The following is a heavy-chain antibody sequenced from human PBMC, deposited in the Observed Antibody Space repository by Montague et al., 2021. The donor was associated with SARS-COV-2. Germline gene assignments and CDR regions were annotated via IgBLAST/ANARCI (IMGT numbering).Heavy chain of an antibody. CDR3: VREPSSRSLRFTFDL. J-gene: IGHJ2*01. D-gene: IGHD1-26*01. V-gene: IGHV3-48*03. CDR2: ITDSGTTM. Sequence: SLRLSCAASGFTVTTYDMNWVRQAPGRGLEWVSYITDSGTTMYYTDSVRGRFTVSRDNARNSLFLQMNSLRVDDTAVYYCVREPSSRSLRFTFDLWGRGTLVTVSS. CDR1: GFTVTTYD.